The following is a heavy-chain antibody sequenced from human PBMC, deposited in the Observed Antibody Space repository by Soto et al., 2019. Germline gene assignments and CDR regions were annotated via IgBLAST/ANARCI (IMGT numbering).Heavy chain of an antibody. CDR3: ARAAATGNGRRVDV. D-gene: IGHD6-13*01. V-gene: IGHV1-46*01. CDR1: GYTFTSYY. J-gene: IGHJ6*02. CDR2: INPNGGNT. Sequence: QVQLVQSGGEVKSPGASVKVSCKASGYTFTSYYIHWVRQAPGQGLEWMGLINPNGGNTNYAEKFPGGVTITRDTSTTAVNMELSSLTSDDTAVYYCARAAATGNGRRVDVWGQGTTVTVSS.